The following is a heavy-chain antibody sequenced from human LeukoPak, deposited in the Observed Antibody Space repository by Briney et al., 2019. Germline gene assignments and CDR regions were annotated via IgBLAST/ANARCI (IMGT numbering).Heavy chain of an antibody. CDR1: GYSFTNYW. CDR2: IYPGDSDI. Sequence: GDSLKISCKGSGYSFTNYWIGWVRQMPGKGLEWMGIIYPGDSDIRYSPSFQGQVTISADKSISTAYLQWSNLKASDTAMYFYARREYSSSSGDYWGQGTLVTVSS. CDR3: ARREYSSSSGDY. V-gene: IGHV5-51*01. D-gene: IGHD6-6*01. J-gene: IGHJ4*02.